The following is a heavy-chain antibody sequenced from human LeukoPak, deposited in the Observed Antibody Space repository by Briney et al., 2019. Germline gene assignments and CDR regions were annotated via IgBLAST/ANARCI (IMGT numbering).Heavy chain of an antibody. V-gene: IGHV1-18*01. CDR3: ARPGADCGSAGCYTYPYYGLDV. D-gene: IGHD2-2*02. Sequence: ASVKVSCKASGYTFTSYGISWVRQAPGRGLEWMGWISAYNGNTNYAQKLQGRVTMTTDTSTSTAYMELRSLRSDDTAVYYCARPGADCGSAGCYTYPYYGLDVWGQGTTVIVSS. CDR2: ISAYNGNT. J-gene: IGHJ6*02. CDR1: GYTFTSYG.